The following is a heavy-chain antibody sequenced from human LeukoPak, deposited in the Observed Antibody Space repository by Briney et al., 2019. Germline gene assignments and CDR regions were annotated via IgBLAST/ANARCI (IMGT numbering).Heavy chain of an antibody. D-gene: IGHD3-22*01. CDR2: ICPGDSDT. CDR1: GYSFTSYW. Sequence: GESLKISCKGSGYSFTSYWIGWVRQMPGKGLEWMGIICPGDSDTRYSPSFQGQVTISADKSISTAYLQWSSLKASDTAMYYCARDYYDSSGYPNWFDPWGQGTLVTVSS. V-gene: IGHV5-51*01. J-gene: IGHJ5*02. CDR3: ARDYYDSSGYPNWFDP.